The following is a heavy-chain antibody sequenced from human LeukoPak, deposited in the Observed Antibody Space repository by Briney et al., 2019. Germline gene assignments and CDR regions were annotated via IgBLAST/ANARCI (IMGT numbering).Heavy chain of an antibody. CDR1: GGSFSGYY. D-gene: IGHD3-10*01. CDR2: INHSGST. Sequence: NPSETLSLTCAVYGGSFSGYYWSWIRQPPGKGLEWIGEINHSGSTNYNPSLKSRVTISVDTSKNQFSLKLSSVTAADTAVYYCARRRSRSALTSWGQGTLVTVSS. V-gene: IGHV4-34*01. CDR3: ARRRSRSALTS. J-gene: IGHJ4*02.